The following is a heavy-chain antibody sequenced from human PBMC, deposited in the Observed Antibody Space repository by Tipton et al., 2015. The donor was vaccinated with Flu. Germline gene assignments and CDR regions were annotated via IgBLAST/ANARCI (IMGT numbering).Heavy chain of an antibody. V-gene: IGHV4-39*07. Sequence: LSLTCTVSGGSINSGSYYWAWIRQPPGKGLEWIGSIYYSGNTYYNPSLKSRVSISIDTSRKQFSLKLSSVTAADTAVYYCARGYHGSGNYSPVGIDSWGQGTLVTVSS. D-gene: IGHD3-10*01. CDR2: IYYSGNT. CDR3: ARGYHGSGNYSPVGIDS. CDR1: GGSINSGSYY. J-gene: IGHJ4*02.